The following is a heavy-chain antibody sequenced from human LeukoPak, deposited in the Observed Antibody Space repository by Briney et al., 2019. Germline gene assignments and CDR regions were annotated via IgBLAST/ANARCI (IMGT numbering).Heavy chain of an antibody. CDR3: ARDGHYCSSTSCPNPFNWFDP. CDR1: GGTFSSYA. D-gene: IGHD2-2*01. J-gene: IGHJ5*02. CDR2: IIPIFGTA. Sequence: SVTVSCKASGGTFSSYAISWVRQAPGQGLEWMGGIIPIFGTANYAQKFQGRVTITADESTSTAYMELSSLRSEDTAVYYCARDGHYCSSTSCPNPFNWFDPWGQGTLVTVSS. V-gene: IGHV1-69*01.